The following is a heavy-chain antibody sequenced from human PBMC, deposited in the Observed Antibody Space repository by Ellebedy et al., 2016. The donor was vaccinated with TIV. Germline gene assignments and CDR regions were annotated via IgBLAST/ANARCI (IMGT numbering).Heavy chain of an antibody. V-gene: IGHV4-39*07. J-gene: IGHJ4*02. CDR1: GGSIRSYY. Sequence: SETLSPTCTVPGGSIRSYYWGWIRQPPGKGLEWIGSIYYGGPTHYNPSLRSRLSISLDTSKKQFSLKMTSLTAADTAVYFCAAQSRDYVWDGDHWGQGTLVTVSS. CDR2: IYYGGPT. D-gene: IGHD3-16*01. CDR3: AAQSRDYVWDGDH.